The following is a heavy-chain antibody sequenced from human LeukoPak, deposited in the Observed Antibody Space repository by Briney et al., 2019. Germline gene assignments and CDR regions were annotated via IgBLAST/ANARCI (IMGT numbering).Heavy chain of an antibody. CDR1: GGSISSHY. V-gene: IGHV4-59*08. J-gene: IGHJ5*02. D-gene: IGHD6-13*01. CDR3: ARYLKGPGVAAAGTGIGFDP. Sequence: KPSETLSLTCTVSGGSISSHYWSWLRQPPGKGLEWIGYIYYSGSTNYNPSLKSRVTISVDTSKNQFSLKLSSVTAADTAVYYCARYLKGPGVAAAGTGIGFDPWGQGTLVTVSS. CDR2: IYYSGST.